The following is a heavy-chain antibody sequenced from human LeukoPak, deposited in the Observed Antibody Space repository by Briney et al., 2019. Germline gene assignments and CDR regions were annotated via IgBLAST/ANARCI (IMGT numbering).Heavy chain of an antibody. J-gene: IGHJ6*03. CDR3: AKVAGWTYYYYYMDV. CDR1: GFTFSSYS. V-gene: IGHV3-23*01. Sequence: GGSLRLSCAASGFTFSSYSMNWVRQAPGKGLEWVSAITGSGDNTYYADSVKGRFTISRDNSKNTLYLQMNSLRTEDTAVYYCAKVAGWTYYYYYMDVWGKGTTVTVSS. D-gene: IGHD6-19*01. CDR2: ITGSGDNT.